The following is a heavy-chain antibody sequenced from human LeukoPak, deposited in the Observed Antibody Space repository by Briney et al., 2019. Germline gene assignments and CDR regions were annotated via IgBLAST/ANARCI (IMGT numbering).Heavy chain of an antibody. CDR3: ARLSGIAAAIDY. J-gene: IGHJ4*02. V-gene: IGHV3-23*01. D-gene: IGHD6-13*01. CDR2: ISGSGGST. CDR1: GFTFSSYA. Sequence: GGSLRLSCAASGFTFSSYAMSWVRQAPGKGLEWVSAISGSGGSTYYADSVKGRFTISRDNSKNTLYLQMNSLRAEDAAVYYCARLSGIAAAIDYWGQGTLVTVSS.